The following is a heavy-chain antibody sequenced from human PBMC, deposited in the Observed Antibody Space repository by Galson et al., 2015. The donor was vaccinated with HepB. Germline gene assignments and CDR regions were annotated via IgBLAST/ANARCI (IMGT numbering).Heavy chain of an antibody. D-gene: IGHD3-10*01. CDR1: GYTFTRSA. J-gene: IGHJ4*02. V-gene: IGHV1-3*01. CDR2: INAGNGNT. Sequence: SVKVSCKASGYTFTRSAMHWVRQAPGQRLEWMGWINAGNGNTKYSQKFQGRVTITRDTSASTAYMELSSLRSEDTAVYYCARNRYGEGYFDYWGQGTLVTVSS. CDR3: ARNRYGEGYFDY.